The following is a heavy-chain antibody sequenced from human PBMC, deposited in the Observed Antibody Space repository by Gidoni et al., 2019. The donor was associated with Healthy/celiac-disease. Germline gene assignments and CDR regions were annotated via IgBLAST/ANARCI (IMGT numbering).Heavy chain of an antibody. D-gene: IGHD6-25*01. CDR2: IPGSGGST. CDR1: GLSCSSHA. V-gene: IGHV3-23*01. J-gene: IGHJ4*02. CDR3: AKGLGAAAAFDY. Sequence: EVQPLESGRSLVQPGGSLRLSCSASGLSCSSHARSWVCQAQGKGLEWVSAIPGSGGSTYYADSVKGRFTISRDNSKDTLYLQMNSLRAEDTAVYYCAKGLGAAAAFDYWGQGTLVTVSS.